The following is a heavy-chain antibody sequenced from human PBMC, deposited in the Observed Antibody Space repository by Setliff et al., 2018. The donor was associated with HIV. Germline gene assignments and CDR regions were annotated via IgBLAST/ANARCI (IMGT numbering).Heavy chain of an antibody. CDR3: ARGSGWSAPSDY. CDR2: MIAKTGKT. CDR1: GYTFSTYD. J-gene: IGHJ4*02. V-gene: IGHV1-8*02. Sequence: ASVKVSCKTSGYTFSTYDINWVRQAPGQGLEWMGWMIAKTGKTAYAEKFQGRVSMTRDNSISTAYMELSSLTSEDTAVYYCARGSGWSAPSDYWGQGTLVTVSS. D-gene: IGHD3-3*01.